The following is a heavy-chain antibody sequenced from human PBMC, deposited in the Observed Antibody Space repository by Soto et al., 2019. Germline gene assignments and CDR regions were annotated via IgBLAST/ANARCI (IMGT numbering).Heavy chain of an antibody. CDR1: GYSFSSYW. J-gene: IGHJ6*02. CDR2: IYPDDSDT. Sequence: VGSLKISCNSSGYSFSSYWIAWGRLMPWKGLEWMGSIYPDDSDTKYSPSFQGQVTISADKSISAAYLQWSSLKASDTAIYYCARNSLTGYYNYYYSMDVWGQGTTVTVSS. V-gene: IGHV5-51*01. D-gene: IGHD3-9*01. CDR3: ARNSLTGYYNYYYSMDV.